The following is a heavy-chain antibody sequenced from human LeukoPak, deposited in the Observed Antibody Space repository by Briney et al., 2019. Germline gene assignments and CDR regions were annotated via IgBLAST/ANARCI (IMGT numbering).Heavy chain of an antibody. CDR2: INHSGST. J-gene: IGHJ4*02. CDR3: ARGDTVTHYFDY. D-gene: IGHD4-17*01. CDR1: GGSFSGYY. V-gene: IGHV4-34*01. Sequence: SETLSLICAVYGGSFSGYYWSWIRQPPGKGLEWIGEINHSGSTNYNPSLKSRVTISVDTSKNQFSLKLSSVTAADTAVYYCARGDTVTHYFDYWGQGTLVTVSS.